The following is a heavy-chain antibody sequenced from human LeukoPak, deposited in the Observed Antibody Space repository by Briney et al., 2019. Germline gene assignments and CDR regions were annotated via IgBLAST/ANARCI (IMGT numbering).Heavy chain of an antibody. D-gene: IGHD1-26*01. J-gene: IGHJ4*02. Sequence: SETLSLTCTVSGGSISTYYWSWIRQPPGKGLEWIGYIYYTGSTNYNPSLKSRVTISVDTSKNQFSLRLSSVTAADTAVYYCARHSGSYRYWGQGTLVTVSS. CDR3: ARHSGSYRY. CDR1: GGSISTYY. CDR2: IYYTGST. V-gene: IGHV4-59*08.